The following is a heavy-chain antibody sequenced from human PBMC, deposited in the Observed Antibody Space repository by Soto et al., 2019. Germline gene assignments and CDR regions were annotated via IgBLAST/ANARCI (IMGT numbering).Heavy chain of an antibody. CDR2: VNWNGGTT. CDR3: ARGGATARSYFYMDV. D-gene: IGHD1-26*01. J-gene: IGHJ6*03. CDR1: GFTFDDYG. V-gene: IGHV3-20*04. Sequence: EVRLVESGGGAVRPGGSLRLSCAASGFTFDDYGMTWVRQAPGKGLEWVYGVNWNGGTTGYADPVKGRFTISRDNAKNQLFLQMNSLRADDTAFYYCARGGATARSYFYMDVWANGTTVPV.